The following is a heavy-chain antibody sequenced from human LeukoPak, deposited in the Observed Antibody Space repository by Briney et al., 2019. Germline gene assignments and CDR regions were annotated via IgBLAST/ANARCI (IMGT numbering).Heavy chain of an antibody. V-gene: IGHV3-74*01. CDR3: ARANDNADSSGYSHEY. Sequence: GGSLRLSCAASGFTFSSYWMHWVRQDPGKGLVWVSRINTDGTTTDYADSVKGRFTISRDNAKSTLYLQMNSLRAEDTAVYYCARANDNADSSGYSHEYWGQGTLVTVSS. CDR2: INTDGTTT. D-gene: IGHD3-22*01. CDR1: GFTFSSYW. J-gene: IGHJ4*02.